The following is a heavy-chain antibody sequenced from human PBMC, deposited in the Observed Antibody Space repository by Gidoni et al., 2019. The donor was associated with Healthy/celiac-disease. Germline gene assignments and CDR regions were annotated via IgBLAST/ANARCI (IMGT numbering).Heavy chain of an antibody. D-gene: IGHD6-13*01. CDR3: VHTSRNWYFDL. J-gene: IGHJ2*01. CDR1: GFSLSTSGVG. Sequence: QITLKESGPTLVKPTQTLTLTCTFSGFSLSTSGVGVGWIRQPPGKALEWLALIYWDDDKRSSPSLKSRLTITKDTSKNQVVLTMTNMDPVDTATYYCVHTSRNWYFDLWGRGTLVTVSS. CDR2: IYWDDDK. V-gene: IGHV2-5*02.